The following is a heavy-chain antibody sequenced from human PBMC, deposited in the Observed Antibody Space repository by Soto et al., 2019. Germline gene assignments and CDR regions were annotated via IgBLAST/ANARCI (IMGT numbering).Heavy chain of an antibody. Sequence: SETLSLTCTVSGGSISSYYWSWIRQPPGKGLEWIGYIYYSGSTNYNPSLKNRVTISVDTSKNQFSLKLSSVTAADTAVYYCARDRWKSSWFDPWGRGTLVTVSS. CDR1: GGSISSYY. J-gene: IGHJ5*02. V-gene: IGHV4-59*01. CDR3: ARDRWKSSWFDP. D-gene: IGHD1-1*01. CDR2: IYYSGST.